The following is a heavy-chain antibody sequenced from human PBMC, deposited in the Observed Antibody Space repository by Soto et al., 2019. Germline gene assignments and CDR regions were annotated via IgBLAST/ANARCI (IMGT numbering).Heavy chain of an antibody. CDR2: ILYDGSDK. D-gene: IGHD3-10*01. CDR1: GFTFSSYV. V-gene: IGHV3-30*18. J-gene: IGHJ4*02. Sequence: HPGGSLRLSCAASGFTFSSYVMHWVRQAPGKGLEWVTGILYDGSDKYYADSVKGRFTISRENSKNTLYLQMNSLRTEDSAVYYCAKAGGGFGDFVHHWGQGTPVTVSS. CDR3: AKAGGGFGDFVHH.